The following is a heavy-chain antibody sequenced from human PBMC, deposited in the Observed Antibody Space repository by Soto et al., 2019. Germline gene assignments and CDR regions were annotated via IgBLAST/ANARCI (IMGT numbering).Heavy chain of an antibody. D-gene: IGHD3-3*01. CDR2: ISYDGSNK. CDR1: GFTFSSYA. V-gene: IGHV3-30-3*01. CDR3: ARDRGYDFWSGLSGY. Sequence: QLGGSLRLSCAASGFTFSSYAMHWVRRAPGKGLEWVAVISYDGSNKYYADSVKGRFTISRDNSKNTLYLQMNSLRAEDTAVYYCARDRGYDFWSGLSGYWGQGTLVTVSS. J-gene: IGHJ4*02.